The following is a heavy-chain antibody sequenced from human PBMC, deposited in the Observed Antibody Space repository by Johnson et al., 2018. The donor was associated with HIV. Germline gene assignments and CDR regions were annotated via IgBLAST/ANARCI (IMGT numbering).Heavy chain of an antibody. CDR3: ARAYSYGVFDI. D-gene: IGHD5-18*01. CDR1: GFTFSSYA. J-gene: IGHJ3*02. CDR2: ISGSGGST. Sequence: VQLVESGGGLVQPGGSLRLSCAASGFTFSSYAMRWVRQAPGKGLEWVSAISGSGGSTYYADSVKGRFTISRDNSKNTLFLQMNSLRVDDTAVYFCARAYSYGVFDIWGQGTMVTVSS. V-gene: IGHV3-23*04.